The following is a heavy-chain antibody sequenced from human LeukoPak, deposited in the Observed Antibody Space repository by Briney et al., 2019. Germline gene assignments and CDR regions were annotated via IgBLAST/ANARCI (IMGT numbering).Heavy chain of an antibody. V-gene: IGHV4-59*01. CDR1: GGSISSYY. Sequence: PSETLSLTCTVYGGSISSYYWSWIRQPPGKGLEWIGSIYYSGSTNYNPSLKSRVTISVATSKNQFSLKLSSVTAADTAVHYCARVGDYGGNSAILDYWGQGALVTDSS. CDR2: IYYSGST. D-gene: IGHD4-23*01. CDR3: ARVGDYGGNSAILDY. J-gene: IGHJ4*02.